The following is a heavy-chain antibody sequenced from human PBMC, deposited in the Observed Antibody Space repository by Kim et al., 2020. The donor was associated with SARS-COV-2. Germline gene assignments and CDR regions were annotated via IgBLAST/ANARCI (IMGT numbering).Heavy chain of an antibody. V-gene: IGHV6-1*01. CDR3: TRHFDS. Sequence: YQSEWYNVYAVSVKSRLLVNADTSKNQVSLQLTSVTPEDTAVYYCTRHFDSWGQGTLVTVSS. CDR2: YQSEWYN. J-gene: IGHJ4*02.